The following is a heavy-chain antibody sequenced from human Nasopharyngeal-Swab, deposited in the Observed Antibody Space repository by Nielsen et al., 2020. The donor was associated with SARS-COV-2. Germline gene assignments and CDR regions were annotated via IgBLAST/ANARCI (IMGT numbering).Heavy chain of an antibody. CDR3: ARDHEDCNGGSCEAR. J-gene: IGHJ4*02. V-gene: IGHV1-69*01. CDR2: IIPIFGTA. Sequence: WVRQAPGQGLEWMGGIIPIFGTANYAQKFQGRVTITADESTSTAYMELSSLRSEDTAVYYCARDHEDCNGGSCEARWGQGTLVTVSS. D-gene: IGHD2-15*01.